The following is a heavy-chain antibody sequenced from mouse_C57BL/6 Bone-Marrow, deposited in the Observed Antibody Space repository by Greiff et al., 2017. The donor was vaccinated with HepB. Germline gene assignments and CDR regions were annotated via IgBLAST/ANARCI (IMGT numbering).Heavy chain of an antibody. CDR2: INPYNGGT. CDR1: GYTFTDYY. D-gene: IGHD1-1*01. CDR3: ARGDGKGWYFDV. V-gene: IGHV1-19*01. Sequence: VQLQQSGPVLVKPGASVKMSCKASGYTFTDYYMNWVKQSHGKSLEWIGVINPYNGGTSYNQKLKGKATLTVDKSSSTAYMELNSLTSEDSAVYYCARGDGKGWYFDVWGTGTTVTVSS. J-gene: IGHJ1*03.